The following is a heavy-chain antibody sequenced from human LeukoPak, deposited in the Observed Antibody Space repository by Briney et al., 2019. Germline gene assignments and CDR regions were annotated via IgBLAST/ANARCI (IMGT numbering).Heavy chain of an antibody. D-gene: IGHD2-15*01. CDR1: GFTFTGHS. CDR3: AREKQSGRTPFDY. V-gene: IGHV3-30*04. J-gene: IGHJ4*02. CDR2: VSDDERTI. Sequence: GGSLRLSCVPSGFTFTGHSMHWVRQAPGKGLEWVAVVSDDERTIFYADSLKGRFTVSRDNSKNTVYLQMNSLRDEDTAVYYCAREKQSGRTPFDYWGQGSLVTVSS.